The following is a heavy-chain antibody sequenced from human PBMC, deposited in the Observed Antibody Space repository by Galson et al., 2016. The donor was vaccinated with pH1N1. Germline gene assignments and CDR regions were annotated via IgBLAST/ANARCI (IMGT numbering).Heavy chain of an antibody. CDR3: AKVTGYLYGYVDY. Sequence: PVRSLRLSCAASGFTFDDYAMHWVRQAPGKGLEWVSGISWNSGSIGYADSVKGRFTISRDNAKNSLYLQMNSLRAEDTALYYCAKVTGYLYGYVDYWGQGTLVTVSS. CDR1: GFTFDDYA. J-gene: IGHJ4*02. CDR2: ISWNSGSI. V-gene: IGHV3-9*01. D-gene: IGHD5-18*01.